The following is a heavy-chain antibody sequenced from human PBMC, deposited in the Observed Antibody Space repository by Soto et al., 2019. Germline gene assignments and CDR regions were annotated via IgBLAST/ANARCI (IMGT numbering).Heavy chain of an antibody. V-gene: IGHV4-59*08. J-gene: IGHJ4*02. CDR3: ARMSVLRFLEWLPTSFDY. Sequence: SETLSLTCTVSGGSISSYYWSWIRQPPGKGLELIVYIYYSGSTNYNPSLKSRVTISVDTSKNQFSLKLSSVTAADTAVYYCARMSVLRFLEWLPTSFDYWGQGTLVTVSS. CDR1: GGSISSYY. D-gene: IGHD3-3*01. CDR2: IYYSGST.